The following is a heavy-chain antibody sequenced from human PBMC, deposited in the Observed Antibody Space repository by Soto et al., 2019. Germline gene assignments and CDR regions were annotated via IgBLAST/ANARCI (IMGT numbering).Heavy chain of an antibody. CDR1: GGTFNTYA. Sequence: QVQLVQSGAEMKKPGSSVKVSCQSSGGTFNTYAMNWVRQAPGQGPEWMGDISPMFGAANYAPKFQGRVTITADESTGTSYMQLCSLTSEDTALYFCAREFQVHTPAFVYWGQGTLVTVSS. CDR3: AREFQVHTPAFVY. CDR2: ISPMFGAA. J-gene: IGHJ4*02. V-gene: IGHV1-69*19. D-gene: IGHD3-10*01.